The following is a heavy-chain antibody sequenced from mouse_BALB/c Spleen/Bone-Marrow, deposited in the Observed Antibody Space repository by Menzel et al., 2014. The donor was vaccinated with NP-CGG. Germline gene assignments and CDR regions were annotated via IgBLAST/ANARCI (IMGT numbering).Heavy chain of an antibody. CDR3: ARHAYYDQTEVSFVY. Sequence: EVQGVESGGNLVESGGSLKLSCAASGFTFSSYGMSWVRQTPEKRLEWVATISGGGSYTFYPDSVKGRFTISRDNAKNNLYLQLSSLRSEDTALYYCARHAYYDQTEVSFVYWGQGTLVTVSA. J-gene: IGHJ3*01. CDR2: ISGGGSYT. CDR1: GFTFSSYG. D-gene: IGHD2-4*01. V-gene: IGHV5-9-2*01.